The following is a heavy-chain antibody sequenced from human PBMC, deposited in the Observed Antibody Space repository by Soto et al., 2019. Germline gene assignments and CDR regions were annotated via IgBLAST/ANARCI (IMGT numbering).Heavy chain of an antibody. CDR1: GYRFTSYW. Sequence: GESLKISCRTSGYRFTSYWIAWVRQIPGKGLEWMGIIFPSDSDTRYSPSFQGQVTISADRSTSTVFLQWASLKASDTAVYFCARKDKSGYFNWFDPWGQGTLVTVSS. V-gene: IGHV5-51*01. J-gene: IGHJ5*02. D-gene: IGHD3-22*01. CDR2: IFPSDSDT. CDR3: ARKDKSGYFNWFDP.